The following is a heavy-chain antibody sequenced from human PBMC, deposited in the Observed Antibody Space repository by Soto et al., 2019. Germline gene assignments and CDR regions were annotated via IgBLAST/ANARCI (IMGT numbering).Heavy chain of an antibody. CDR2: INPSGGST. V-gene: IGHV1-46*01. CDR1: GYTFTSYY. J-gene: IGHJ6*02. Sequence: ASVKVSCKASGYTFTSYYMHWVRQAPGQGLEWMGIINPSGGSTSYAQKFQGRVTMTRDTSTSTVYMELSSLRSEDTAVYYCARSRGITGAEDYYYGMDVWGQGTTVTVSS. D-gene: IGHD1-20*01. CDR3: ARSRGITGAEDYYYGMDV.